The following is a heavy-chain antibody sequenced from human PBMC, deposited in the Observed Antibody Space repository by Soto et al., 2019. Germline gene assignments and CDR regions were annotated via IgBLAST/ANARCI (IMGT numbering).Heavy chain of an antibody. CDR2: IYYSGST. CDR3: ARDIGCSGGSCYPNNPCNWFDP. CDR1: GGSISSYY. J-gene: IGHJ5*02. D-gene: IGHD2-15*01. Sequence: PSETLSLTCTVSGGSISSYYWSWIRQPPGKGLEWIGYIYYSGSTNYNPSLKSRVTISVDTSKNQFSLKLSSVTAADTAVYYCARDIGCSGGSCYPNNPCNWFDPWGQGTLDIVSS. V-gene: IGHV4-59*01.